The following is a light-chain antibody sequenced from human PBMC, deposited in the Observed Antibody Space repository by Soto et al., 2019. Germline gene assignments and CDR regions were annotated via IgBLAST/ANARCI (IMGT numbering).Light chain of an antibody. J-gene: IGKJ1*01. CDR2: DAS. Sequence: DIQMTQSPSTLSASVGDRVTITCRASQSIRSWLAWYQQKPGKAPQLLIYDASNLESGVQSRFSGSGSGTEFTLTISSLQPDDFATYYCQQYDSFSKTFGRGTKVEVK. CDR1: QSIRSW. CDR3: QQYDSFSKT. V-gene: IGKV1-5*01.